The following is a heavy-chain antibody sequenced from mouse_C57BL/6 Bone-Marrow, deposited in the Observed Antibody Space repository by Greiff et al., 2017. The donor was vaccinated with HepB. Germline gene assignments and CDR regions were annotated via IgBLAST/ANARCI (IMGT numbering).Heavy chain of an antibody. Sequence: QVQLQQPGAELVKPGASVKLSCKASGYTFTSYWMRWVKQRPGQGLEWIGMIHPNSGSTNYNEKFKSKATLTVDKSSSTAYMQLSSLTSEDSAVYYCARLQYYGSIYYAMDYWGQGTSVTVSS. CDR3: ARLQYYGSIYYAMDY. CDR2: IHPNSGST. V-gene: IGHV1-64*01. CDR1: GYTFTSYW. J-gene: IGHJ4*01. D-gene: IGHD1-1*01.